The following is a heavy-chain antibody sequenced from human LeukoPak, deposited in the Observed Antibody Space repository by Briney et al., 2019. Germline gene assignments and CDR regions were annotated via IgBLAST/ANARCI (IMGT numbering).Heavy chain of an antibody. D-gene: IGHD3-22*01. CDR2: IIPIFGTA. J-gene: IGHJ4*02. V-gene: IGHV1-69*05. CDR3: AATYYYDSSGYYFDY. CDR1: GGTFSSYA. Sequence: SVKVSCKASGGTFSSYAISWVRQAPGQGLEWMGGIIPIFGTANYAQKFQGRVTITTDESTSTAYMELSSLRSEDTAVYYCAATYYYDSSGYYFDYWGQGTLVTVSS.